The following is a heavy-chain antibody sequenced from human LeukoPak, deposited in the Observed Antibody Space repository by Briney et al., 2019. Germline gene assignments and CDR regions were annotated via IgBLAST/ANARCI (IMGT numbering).Heavy chain of an antibody. D-gene: IGHD3-22*01. J-gene: IGHJ4*02. Sequence: SETLSLTCTVSGGSISSYYWSWIRQPAGKGLEWIGRIYTSGSTNYNPSLKSRVTMSVDTSKNQFSLKLSSVTAADTAVYYCAATRETGLHYYDSSGYSYFDYWGQGTLVTVSS. CDR1: GGSISSYY. CDR2: IYTSGST. CDR3: AATRETGLHYYDSSGYSYFDY. V-gene: IGHV4-4*07.